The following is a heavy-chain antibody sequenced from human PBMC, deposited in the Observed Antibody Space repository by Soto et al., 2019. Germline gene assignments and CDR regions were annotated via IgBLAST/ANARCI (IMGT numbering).Heavy chain of an antibody. J-gene: IGHJ5*02. Sequence: PSETLSLTCTVSGGSISSSSYYWGWIRQPPGKGLEWIGSIYYSGSTYYNPSLKSRVTISVDTSKNQFSLKLSSVTAAGTAVYYCARHTSYSSSRSSPVKIAPWVQGTLVTVSS. CDR1: GGSISSSSYY. CDR2: IYYSGST. CDR3: ARHTSYSSSRSSPVKIAP. D-gene: IGHD6-13*01. V-gene: IGHV4-39*01.